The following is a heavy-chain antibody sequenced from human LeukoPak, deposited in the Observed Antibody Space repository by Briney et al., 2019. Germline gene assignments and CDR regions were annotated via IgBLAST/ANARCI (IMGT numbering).Heavy chain of an antibody. CDR3: ARDRLEYGFGELSFPYYYMDV. D-gene: IGHD3-10*01. CDR1: GGSISSYY. V-gene: IGHV4-59*01. J-gene: IGHJ6*03. Sequence: SETLSLTCTVSGGSISSYYGSWIRQPPGKGLEWIGYIYYSGSTNYNPSLKSRVTISVDTSKNQFFLKLSSVTAADTAVYYCARDRLEYGFGELSFPYYYMDVWGKGTTVTVSS. CDR2: IYYSGST.